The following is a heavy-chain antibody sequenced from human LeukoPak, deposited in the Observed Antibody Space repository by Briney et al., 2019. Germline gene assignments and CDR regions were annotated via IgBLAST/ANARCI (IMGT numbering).Heavy chain of an antibody. Sequence: PGGSLRLSCAASGFILSNYWMTWVRQSPGKGLQWVAGMNPDGSETYYEDSVKGRFTISRDNAKNSLYLQMNSLRAEDTAVYYCARSRDNAFDIWGQGTMVTVSS. V-gene: IGHV3-7*01. CDR2: MNPDGSET. CDR1: GFILSNYW. D-gene: IGHD1-14*01. J-gene: IGHJ3*02. CDR3: ARSRDNAFDI.